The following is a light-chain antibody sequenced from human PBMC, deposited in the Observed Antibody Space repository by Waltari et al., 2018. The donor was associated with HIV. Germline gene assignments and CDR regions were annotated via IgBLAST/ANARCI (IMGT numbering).Light chain of an antibody. CDR3: QVWDSSSDHTRV. CDR1: NIGSKS. CDR2: DDG. J-gene: IGLJ2*01. V-gene: IGLV3-21*02. Sequence: SYVLTQPPSVSVAPGQTARITCGGNNIGSKSVHWYQQKPGQAPGLVVYDDGDRPSGSPGGFSGANSGNTATLTISRVEAGDEAAYYCQVWDSSSDHTRVFGGGTKLTVL.